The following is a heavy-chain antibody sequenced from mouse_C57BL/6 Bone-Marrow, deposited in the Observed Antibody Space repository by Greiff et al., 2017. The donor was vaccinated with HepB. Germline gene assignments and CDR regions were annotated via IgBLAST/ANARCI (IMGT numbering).Heavy chain of an antibody. CDR1: GFTFSSYG. D-gene: IGHD1-1*01. Sequence: VQLKESGGDLVKPGGSLKLSCAASGFTFSSYGMSWVRQTPDKRLEWVATISSGGSYTYYPDSVKGRFTISRDNAKNTLYLQMSSLKSEDTAMYYCARHDYGSALFDYWGQGTTLTVSS. CDR3: ARHDYGSALFDY. V-gene: IGHV5-6*01. CDR2: ISSGGSYT. J-gene: IGHJ2*01.